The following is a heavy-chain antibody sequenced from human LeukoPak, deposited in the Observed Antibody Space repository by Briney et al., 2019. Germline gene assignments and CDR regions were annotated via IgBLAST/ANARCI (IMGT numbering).Heavy chain of an antibody. V-gene: IGHV4-4*07. J-gene: IGHJ3*02. CDR3: ASTAVVVAATSDAFDI. CDR2: IYTSGST. CDR1: GGSISSYY. D-gene: IGHD2-15*01. Sequence: SETLSLACTVSGGSISSYYWSWIRQPAGKGLEWIGRIYTSGSTSYNPSLKSRVTMSVDTSKNQFSLKLSSVTAADTAVYYCASTAVVVAATSDAFDIWDQGTMVTVSS.